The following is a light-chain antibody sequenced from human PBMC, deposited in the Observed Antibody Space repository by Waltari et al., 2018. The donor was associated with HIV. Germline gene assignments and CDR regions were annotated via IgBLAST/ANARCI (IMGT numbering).Light chain of an antibody. J-gene: IGLJ2*01. CDR3: RAWDSSTVV. V-gene: IGLV3-1*01. CDR2: ADS. Sequence: SYELTQPPSVSVSPGQTASITCSGDKLGDKYACWYQQKPGQSPVLLIYADSRRPSGIPERFSGCKSGNTATLTIRGTQAMDEADYYCRAWDSSTVVFGGGTKLTVL. CDR1: KLGDKY.